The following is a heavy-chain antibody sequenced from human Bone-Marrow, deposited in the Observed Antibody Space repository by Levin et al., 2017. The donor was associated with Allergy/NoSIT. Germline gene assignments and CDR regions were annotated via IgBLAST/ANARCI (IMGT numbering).Heavy chain of an antibody. Sequence: GGSLRLSCAASGFTFSSYGMHWVRQAPGKGLEWVAVISYDGSNKYYADSVKGRFTISRDNSKNTLYLQMNSLRAEDTAVYYCAKDLPLDYWGQGTLVTVSS. CDR3: AKDLPLDY. V-gene: IGHV3-30*18. J-gene: IGHJ4*02. CDR1: GFTFSSYG. CDR2: ISYDGSNK.